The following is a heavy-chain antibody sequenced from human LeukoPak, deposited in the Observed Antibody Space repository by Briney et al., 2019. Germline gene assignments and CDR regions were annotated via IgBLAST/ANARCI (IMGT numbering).Heavy chain of an antibody. CDR1: GGSFSGYY. CDR2: INHSGST. J-gene: IGHJ6*02. V-gene: IGHV4-34*01. Sequence: SETLSLTCAVYGGSFSGYYWSWIRQPPGKGLEWIGEINHSGSTNYNPSLKSRVTISVDTSKNQFSLKLSSVTAADTAVYYCARLPSYYDILTGYSPRYYYYGMDVWGQGTTVTVSS. D-gene: IGHD3-9*01. CDR3: ARLPSYYDILTGYSPRYYYYGMDV.